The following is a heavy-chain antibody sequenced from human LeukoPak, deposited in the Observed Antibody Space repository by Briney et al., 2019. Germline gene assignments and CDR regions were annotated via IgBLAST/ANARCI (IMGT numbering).Heavy chain of an antibody. V-gene: IGHV3-11*01. D-gene: IGHD3-22*01. CDR2: ISSSGSTI. CDR1: GFTFSDYY. CDR3: ASRYYYDMGMDV. Sequence: PGGSLRLSCAASGFTFSDYYMSWIRQAPGKGLGWVSYISSSGSTIYYADSVKGRFTISRDNAKNSLYLQMNSLRAEDTAVYYCASRYYYDMGMDVWGQGTTVTVSS. J-gene: IGHJ6*02.